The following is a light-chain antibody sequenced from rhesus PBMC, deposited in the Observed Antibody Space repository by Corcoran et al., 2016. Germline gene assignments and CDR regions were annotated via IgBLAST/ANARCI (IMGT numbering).Light chain of an antibody. CDR1: QGINKE. CDR2: AAS. V-gene: IGKV1-94*01. Sequence: DIQMTQSPSSLSASVGDRVTVTCRASQGINKELSWYQQKPGKSPTLLIYAASSLQTGVSSRFSGSGSGTDFTRTISSLQPEDVATYYGLQDYTTPWTFGQGTKVEIK. CDR3: LQDYTTPWT. J-gene: IGKJ1*01.